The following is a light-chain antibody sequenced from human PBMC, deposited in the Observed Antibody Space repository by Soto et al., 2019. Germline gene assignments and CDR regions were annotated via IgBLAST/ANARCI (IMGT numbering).Light chain of an antibody. CDR3: GADHGSGSDFVYV. J-gene: IGLJ1*01. CDR2: VGTGGLVG. Sequence: QSVLSQPPSASASLGASVTLTCTLTSAYGSYKVDWYQRRPGKGPRFVMRVGTGGLVGSKGDGFPDRFSVLGSGLNRYLTIKDIQEEDEGDYFCGADHGSGSDFVYVFGSGTKLT. CDR1: SAYGSYK. V-gene: IGLV9-49*03.